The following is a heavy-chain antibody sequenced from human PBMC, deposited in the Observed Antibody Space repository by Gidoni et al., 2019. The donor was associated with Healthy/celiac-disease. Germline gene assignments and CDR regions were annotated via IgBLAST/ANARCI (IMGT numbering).Heavy chain of an antibody. CDR1: GFTFSSYS. J-gene: IGHJ6*02. D-gene: IGHD6-19*01. CDR2: ISSSSSYI. CDR3: ARVLGVAVAGTSYYYYGMDV. V-gene: IGHV3-21*01. Sequence: EVQLVESGGGLVTPGGSLRLSCAASGFTFSSYSMNWVRQAPGKGLERVSSISSSSSYIYYADSVKGRFTISRDNAKNSLYLQMNSLRAEDTAVYYCARVLGVAVAGTSYYYYGMDVWGQGTTVTVSS.